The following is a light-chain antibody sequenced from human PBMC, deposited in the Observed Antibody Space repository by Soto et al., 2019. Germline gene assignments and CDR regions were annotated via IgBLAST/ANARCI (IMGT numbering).Light chain of an antibody. CDR3: SSYPSSSTPDVV. Sequence: QSALTQPASVSGSPGQSITISCTGTSSDVGGYNYVSWYQQHPGKAPKLMIYDVSNRPSGVSNRFSGSKSGNTASLTISGLQAEDEADYYGSSYPSSSTPDVVFCGGTKLTVL. CDR1: SSDVGGYNY. V-gene: IGLV2-14*01. CDR2: DVS. J-gene: IGLJ2*01.